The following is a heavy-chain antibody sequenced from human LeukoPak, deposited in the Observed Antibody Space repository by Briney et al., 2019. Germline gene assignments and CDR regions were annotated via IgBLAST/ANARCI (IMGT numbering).Heavy chain of an antibody. CDR2: TNARGDDT. CDR1: GFTFSSYG. J-gene: IGHJ4*02. CDR3: AKRSDYGDDSNYFDY. V-gene: IGHV3-23*01. D-gene: IGHD4-23*01. Sequence: PGGSLRLSCAASGFTFSSYGMSWVRQAPGEGLELVSATNARGDDTYYADSVKGRFTISRDNSKNTLYLRMNTLRAEDTAVYYCAKRSDYGDDSNYFDYWGQGTLVTVSS.